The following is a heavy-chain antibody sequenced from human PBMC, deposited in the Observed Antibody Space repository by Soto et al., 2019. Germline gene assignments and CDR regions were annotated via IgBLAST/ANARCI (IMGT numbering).Heavy chain of an antibody. Sequence: PGGSLRLSCAASGFTFSSYGMHWVRQAPGKGLEWVAVISYDGSNKYYADSVKGRFTISRDNSKNTLYLQMNSLRAEDTAVYYCAKEIVQLALDYWGQGTLVTVSS. CDR3: AKEIVQLALDY. CDR1: GFTFSSYG. J-gene: IGHJ4*02. CDR2: ISYDGSNK. D-gene: IGHD2-2*01. V-gene: IGHV3-30*18.